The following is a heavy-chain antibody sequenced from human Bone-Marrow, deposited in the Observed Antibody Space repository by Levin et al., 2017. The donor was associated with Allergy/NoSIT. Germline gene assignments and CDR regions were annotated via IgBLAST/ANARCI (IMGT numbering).Heavy chain of an antibody. Sequence: GESLKISCKASAYMFTNYYMHWVRQAPGQGLEWMGVINPSGGSTHYAQKFQGRVTMTRDPSTTAVYMELSSLRSEDTAVYYCASGGSLDAFHIWGQGTMVTVSS. J-gene: IGHJ3*02. CDR1: AYMFTNYY. V-gene: IGHV1-46*01. CDR3: ASGGSLDAFHI. CDR2: INPSGGST. D-gene: IGHD2-15*01.